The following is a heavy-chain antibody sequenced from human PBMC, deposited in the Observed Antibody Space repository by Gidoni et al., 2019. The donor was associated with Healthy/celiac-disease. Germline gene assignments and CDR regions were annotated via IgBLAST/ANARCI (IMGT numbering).Heavy chain of an antibody. D-gene: IGHD1-20*01. CDR3: ARGPGPYNWNYYDY. Sequence: QVQLQQWGAGLLKPSETLSLTCAVYGGSFSGYYWSWIRQPPGKGLEWIGEINHSGSTNYNPSLKSRVTISVDTSKNQFSLKLSSVTAADTAVYYCARGPGPYNWNYYDYWGQGTLVTVSS. V-gene: IGHV4-34*01. CDR2: INHSGST. J-gene: IGHJ4*02. CDR1: GGSFSGYY.